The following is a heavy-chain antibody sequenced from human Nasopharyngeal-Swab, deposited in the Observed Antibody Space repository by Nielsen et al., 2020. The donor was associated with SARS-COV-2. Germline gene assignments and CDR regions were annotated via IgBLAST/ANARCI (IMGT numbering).Heavy chain of an antibody. D-gene: IGHD3-10*01. CDR3: AKVRGVIPVDV. CDR2: ISGSGGST. Sequence: GESLKISCAASGFTFSSYAMSWVRQAPGKELEWVSAISGSGGSTYYADSVKGRFTISRDNSKNTLYLQMNSLRAEDTAVYYCAKVRGVIPVDVWGQGTTVTVSS. V-gene: IGHV3-23*01. J-gene: IGHJ6*02. CDR1: GFTFSSYA.